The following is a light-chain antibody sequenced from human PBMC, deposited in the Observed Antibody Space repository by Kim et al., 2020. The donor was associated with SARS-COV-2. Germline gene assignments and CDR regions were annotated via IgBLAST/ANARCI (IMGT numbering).Light chain of an antibody. CDR1: SSDVGSYNY. CDR2: DVT. V-gene: IGLV2-11*01. Sequence: SPGQSVTISCTGTSSDVGSYNYVSWYKQHPGKAPNLIIYDVTKRPSGVPDRFSGSKSGNTASLTISGLQAEDEADYYCCSYAGSVVFGGGTQLTVL. J-gene: IGLJ2*01. CDR3: CSYAGSVV.